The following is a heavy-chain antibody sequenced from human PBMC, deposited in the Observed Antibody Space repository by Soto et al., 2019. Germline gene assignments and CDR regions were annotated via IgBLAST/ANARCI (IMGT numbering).Heavy chain of an antibody. CDR1: GFTFSSYG. D-gene: IGHD6-13*01. CDR2: IWYDGSNK. CDR3: ARDGATAAAGSPYYYYGMDV. Sequence: GGSLRLSCGAFGFTFSSYGMHWVRQAPGKGLGWVAVIWYDGSNKYYADSVKGRFTISRDNSKNTLYLQMNSLRAEDTAVYYCARDGATAAAGSPYYYYGMDVWGQGTTVTVSS. V-gene: IGHV3-33*01. J-gene: IGHJ6*02.